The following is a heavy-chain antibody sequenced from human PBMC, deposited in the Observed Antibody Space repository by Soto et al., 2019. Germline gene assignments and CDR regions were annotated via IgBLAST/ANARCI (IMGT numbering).Heavy chain of an antibody. CDR3: AKGLYCSGGSCYSSGAFDI. J-gene: IGHJ3*02. Sequence: EVQLLESGGGLVQPGGSLRLSCAASGFTFSSYAMSWVRQAPGKGLEWVSAISGSGGSTYYADSVKGRFTISRDNSKNTLYLQMNSLRAEDTAVYYCAKGLYCSGGSCYSSGAFDIWGQGTMVTVSS. CDR2: ISGSGGST. V-gene: IGHV3-23*01. D-gene: IGHD2-15*01. CDR1: GFTFSSYA.